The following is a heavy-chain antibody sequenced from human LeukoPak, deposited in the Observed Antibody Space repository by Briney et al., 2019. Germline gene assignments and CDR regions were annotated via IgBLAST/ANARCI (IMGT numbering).Heavy chain of an antibody. D-gene: IGHD7-27*01. CDR2: IYSGGST. V-gene: IGHV3-53*05. Sequence: PGGSLRLSCAASGFTVSSNYMSWVRQAPGKGLEWVSVIYSGGSTYYADSVKGRFTISRDNSKNTLYLQMDSLRAEDTAVYYCARTGGGFNWGSYFDYWGQGTLVTVSS. CDR1: GFTVSSNY. J-gene: IGHJ4*02. CDR3: ARTGGGFNWGSYFDY.